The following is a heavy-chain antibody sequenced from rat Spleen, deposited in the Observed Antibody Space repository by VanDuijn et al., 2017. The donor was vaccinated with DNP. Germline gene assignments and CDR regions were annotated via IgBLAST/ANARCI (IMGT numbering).Heavy chain of an antibody. CDR2: ITNSGGST. CDR1: GFSLTTNG. D-gene: IGHD1-6*01. J-gene: IGHJ2*01. CDR3: TRGYYYTLDY. V-gene: IGHV5S13*01. Sequence: VQLKESGPGLVQPSQTLSLTCTVSGFSLTTNGVSWVRQAPTKGLEWVASITNSGGSTYYRDSVTGRFTVSRDNAKNTLYLQMDSVRSDDTATYYCTRGYYYTLDYWGQGVMVTVSS.